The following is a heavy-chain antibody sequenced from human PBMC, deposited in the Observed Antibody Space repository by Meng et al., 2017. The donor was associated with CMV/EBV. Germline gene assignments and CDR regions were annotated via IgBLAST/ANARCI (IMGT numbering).Heavy chain of an antibody. CDR2: ISSSGSTI. CDR3: AREDYLSSSWFPGGGMDV. CDR1: GFTFSSYE. Sequence: GGSLRLSCAAPGFTFSSYEMNWVRQAPGKGLEWVSYISSSGSTIYYADSVKGRFTISRDNAKNSLYLQMNSLRAEDTAVYYCAREDYLSSSWFPGGGMDVWGQGTTVTVSS. V-gene: IGHV3-48*03. D-gene: IGHD6-13*01. J-gene: IGHJ6*02.